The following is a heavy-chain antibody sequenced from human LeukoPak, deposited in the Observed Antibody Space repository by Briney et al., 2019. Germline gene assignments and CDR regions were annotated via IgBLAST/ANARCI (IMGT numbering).Heavy chain of an antibody. D-gene: IGHD5-18*01. Sequence: GRSLRLSCAASGFTFSSYAMHWVRQAPGKGLEWVAVISYDGSNKYYADSVKGRFTISRDNSKNTLYLQMNSLRAEDTAVYYCARDLFPYPYRYSYGYGGGFDYWGQGTLVTVSS. V-gene: IGHV3-30*01. CDR2: ISYDGSNK. CDR1: GFTFSSYA. CDR3: ARDLFPYPYRYSYGYGGGFDY. J-gene: IGHJ4*02.